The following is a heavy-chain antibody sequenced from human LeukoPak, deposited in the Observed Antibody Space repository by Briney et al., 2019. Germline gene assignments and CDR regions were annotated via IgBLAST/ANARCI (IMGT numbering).Heavy chain of an antibody. CDR1: GFTFDGYA. J-gene: IGHJ6*03. D-gene: IGHD5-18*01. Sequence: GGSLRLSCAASGFTFDGYAMHWVRQAPGKGLEWVSGISWNSGSIGYADSVKGRFTISRDNAKNSLYLQMNSLRAEDTALYYCAKDMGYSYGSRYYMDVWGKGTTVTISS. V-gene: IGHV3-9*01. CDR3: AKDMGYSYGSRYYMDV. CDR2: ISWNSGSI.